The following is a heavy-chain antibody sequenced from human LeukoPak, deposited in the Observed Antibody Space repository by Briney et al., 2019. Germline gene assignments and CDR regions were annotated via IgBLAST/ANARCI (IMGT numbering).Heavy chain of an antibody. CDR3: ARGFDHYYDGSYFQH. CDR1: GGXXXSXX. CDR2: IYYSGST. Sequence: GGXXXSXXXXWVXXPPGXXXXXXGYIYYSGSTNYNPSLKSRVTISVDTSKNQFSLKLSSVTAADTAVYYCARGFDHYYDGSYFQHWGQGTLVTVSS. J-gene: IGHJ1*01. V-gene: IGHV4-59*01. D-gene: IGHD3-22*01.